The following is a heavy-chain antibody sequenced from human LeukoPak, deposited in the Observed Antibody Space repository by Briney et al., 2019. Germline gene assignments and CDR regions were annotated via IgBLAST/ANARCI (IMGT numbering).Heavy chain of an antibody. J-gene: IGHJ4*02. CDR1: GGTFSSYA. CDR3: ASAAAFQYYFDY. CDR2: IIPIFGTA. D-gene: IGHD6-13*01. Sequence: SVKVSCKASGGTFSSYAISWVRQAPGQGLEWMGGIIPIFGTANYAQKFQGRVTITADESTSTAYMELSSLRSEDTAVYYCASAAAFQYYFDYWGQGTLVTVSS. V-gene: IGHV1-69*13.